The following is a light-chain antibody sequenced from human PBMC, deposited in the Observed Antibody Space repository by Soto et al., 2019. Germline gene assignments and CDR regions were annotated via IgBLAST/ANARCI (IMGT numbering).Light chain of an antibody. CDR2: KAS. J-gene: IGKJ1*01. CDR1: QSISTW. CDR3: QQFNSYPRT. Sequence: IQMTQSRPTLSASVGDRVTITCRASQSISTWLAWYQQKPGKAPNLLIYKASSLESGVPSRFSGSGSGTEFTLTISSLQPDDCATYYCQQFNSYPRTFGQGTKVDIK. V-gene: IGKV1-5*03.